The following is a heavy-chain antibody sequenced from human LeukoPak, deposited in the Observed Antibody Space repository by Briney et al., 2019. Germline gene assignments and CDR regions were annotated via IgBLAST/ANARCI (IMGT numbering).Heavy chain of an antibody. J-gene: IGHJ4*02. CDR1: GFTFSSYW. CDR2: IKEDGREK. CDR3: ARVSKSGYDTGDY. V-gene: IGHV3-7*01. Sequence: PGGSLRLSCAASGFTFSSYWMSWVRQAPGKGLEWVANIKEDGREKNYVDSVKGRFTISRDNAKNPLYLQMNSLRGEDTAVYYCARVSKSGYDTGDYWGQGTLVTVSS. D-gene: IGHD5-12*01.